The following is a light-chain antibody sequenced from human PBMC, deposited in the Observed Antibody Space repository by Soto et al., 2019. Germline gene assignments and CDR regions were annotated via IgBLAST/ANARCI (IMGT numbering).Light chain of an antibody. Sequence: KLTQSPSTLSASIGEICNITCRASQSISNWLAWYKQKPGKAPKLLIYKASTVESRVPSRLSGSGSGTQFTLTISSVQPDDLATYYCQQYKSYYTFGQGTKVDIK. CDR1: QSISNW. V-gene: IGKV1-5*03. CDR2: KAS. J-gene: IGKJ2*01. CDR3: QQYKSYYT.